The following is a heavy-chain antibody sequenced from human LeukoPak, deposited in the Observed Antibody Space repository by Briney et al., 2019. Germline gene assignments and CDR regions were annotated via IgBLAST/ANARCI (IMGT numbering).Heavy chain of an antibody. D-gene: IGHD1-26*01. CDR1: GYSFTSYD. Sequence: ASVKVSCEVSGYSFTSYDINWVRQAPGQGLEWMGWISTYNGNTNYTQKVQGRVTMTTDTSTSTAYMELRSLRSDDTAVYYCARECGWELRCFDYWGQGTLVTVSS. CDR2: ISTYNGNT. J-gene: IGHJ4*02. CDR3: ARECGWELRCFDY. V-gene: IGHV1-18*01.